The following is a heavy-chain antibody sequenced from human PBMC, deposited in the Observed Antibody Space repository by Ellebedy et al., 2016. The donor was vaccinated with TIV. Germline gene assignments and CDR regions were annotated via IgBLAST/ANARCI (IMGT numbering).Heavy chain of an antibody. D-gene: IGHD5-18*01. Sequence: GESLKISXVASGSTFFSSYGMHWVRQAPVKGLEWVAVTSYDGFNKYYTDSVKGRFTISRDNSNNILFLQMNSLKLEDTAVYYCARSGYNLGHGALVDYWGQGTLVTVSS. CDR3: ARSGYNLGHGALVDY. CDR2: TSYDGFNK. J-gene: IGHJ4*02. V-gene: IGHV3-30*03. CDR1: GSTFFSSYG.